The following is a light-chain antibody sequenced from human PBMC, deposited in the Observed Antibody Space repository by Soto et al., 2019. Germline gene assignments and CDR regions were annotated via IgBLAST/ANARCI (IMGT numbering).Light chain of an antibody. CDR2: DVS. CDR1: SNDVGCYNY. Sequence: QSALTQPASVSGSPGQSITISCTGTSNDVGCYNYVSWYQQHPGKATKLMIYDVSNRLSGVSNRFSGSKSGNTASLTISVLQAEDEADYYCSSYTSSSTPYVFGTGTKVTVL. J-gene: IGLJ1*01. CDR3: SSYTSSSTPYV. V-gene: IGLV2-14*01.